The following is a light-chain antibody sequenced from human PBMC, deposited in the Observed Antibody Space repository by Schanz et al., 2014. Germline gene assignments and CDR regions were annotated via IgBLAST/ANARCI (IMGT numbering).Light chain of an antibody. CDR2: DAS. V-gene: IGKV1-5*01. CDR1: QSISGW. Sequence: DIQMTQSPSTLSASVGDRVTITCRASQSISGWLAWFQQKPGKAPKLLVYDASTLESGVPPRFSGSGSGTDFTLTISSLQPDDFATYYCQQYSGFWTFGHGTKVEI. J-gene: IGKJ1*01. CDR3: QQYSGFWT.